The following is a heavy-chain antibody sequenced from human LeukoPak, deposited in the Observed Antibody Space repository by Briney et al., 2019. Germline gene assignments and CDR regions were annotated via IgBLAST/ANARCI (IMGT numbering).Heavy chain of an antibody. Sequence: GGSLRLSCAASGFTFSSHWMSWVRQAPGKGLEWVANIRHDGNEKYYVDSVKGRFTISRDNAKSSLYLQMNILRAEDTAVYYCARPKTYYYDSSDAFDIWGQGTMVTVSS. D-gene: IGHD3-22*01. V-gene: IGHV3-7*05. CDR1: GFTFSSHW. CDR3: ARPKTYYYDSSDAFDI. J-gene: IGHJ3*02. CDR2: IRHDGNEK.